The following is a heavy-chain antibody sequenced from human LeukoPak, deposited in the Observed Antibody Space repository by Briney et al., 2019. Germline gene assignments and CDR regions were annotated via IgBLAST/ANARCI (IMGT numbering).Heavy chain of an antibody. J-gene: IGHJ3*02. V-gene: IGHV1-8*02. D-gene: IGHD3-22*01. Sequence: ASVKVSCKASGYTFTSYGISWVRQATGQGLEWMGWMNPNSGNTGSAQKFQGRVTMTRNTSIRTAYMELSSLRSEDTAVYYCARGDGTSYYDSSGYYEAFDIWGQGTMVTVSS. CDR1: GYTFTSYG. CDR2: MNPNSGNT. CDR3: ARGDGTSYYDSSGYYEAFDI.